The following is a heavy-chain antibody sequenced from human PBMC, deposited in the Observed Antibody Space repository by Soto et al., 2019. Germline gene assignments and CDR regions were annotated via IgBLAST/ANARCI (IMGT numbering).Heavy chain of an antibody. J-gene: IGHJ5*02. Sequence: SGPTLVKPTQTLTLTCTFSGFSLSTSGVGVGWIRQPPGKALEWLALIYWDDDKRYSPSLKSRLTITKDTSKNQVVLTMTNMDPVDTATYYCAHAITIFGVVFQTRPNWFDPWGQGTLVTVSS. CDR3: AHAITIFGVVFQTRPNWFDP. CDR2: IYWDDDK. CDR1: GFSLSTSGVG. D-gene: IGHD3-3*01. V-gene: IGHV2-5*02.